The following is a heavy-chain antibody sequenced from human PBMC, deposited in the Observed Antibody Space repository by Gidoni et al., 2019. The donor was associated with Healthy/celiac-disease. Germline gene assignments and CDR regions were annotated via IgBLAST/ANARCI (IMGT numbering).Heavy chain of an antibody. Sequence: YGIHWGRQAPGRGLEWVAVISYEGSDKYYADPVKGRFTISRDNSKTTLYLQMNSLRAEDTAVYYCARVFLPGAARPDYYDMDVWGKGTPVTVSS. J-gene: IGHJ6*03. V-gene: IGHV3-30*19. D-gene: IGHD6-6*01. CDR2: ISYEGSDK. CDR3: ARVFLPGAARPDYYDMDV. CDR1: YG.